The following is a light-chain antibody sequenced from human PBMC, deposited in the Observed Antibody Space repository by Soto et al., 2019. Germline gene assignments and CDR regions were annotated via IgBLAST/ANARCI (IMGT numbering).Light chain of an antibody. CDR1: SSDVGSYNY. V-gene: IGLV2-8*01. J-gene: IGLJ1*01. CDR2: EVS. CDR3: SSYAGSNIDV. Sequence: QSALTQPPSASGSPGQSVTISCTGTSSDVGSYNYVSWYQQNPGKAPKLIIYEVSKRPPGVPDRFSGSKSGNTASLSVSGLQAEDDGDYYCSSYAGSNIDVFGTGTQLTVL.